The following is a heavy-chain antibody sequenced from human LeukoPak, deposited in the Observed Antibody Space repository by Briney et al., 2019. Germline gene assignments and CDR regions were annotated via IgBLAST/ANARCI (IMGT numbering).Heavy chain of an antibody. CDR2: IYYSGST. J-gene: IGHJ5*02. CDR1: GGSISSGDYY. Sequence: SQTLSLTCTVSGGSISSGDYYWSWIRQPPGKGLEWIGYIYYSGSTYYNPSLKSRVTISVDTSKNQFSLKLSSVTAADTAAYYWARGSAGYSGYENYWFDPWGQGTLVTVSS. D-gene: IGHD5-12*01. V-gene: IGHV4-30-4*01. CDR3: ARGSAGYSGYENYWFDP.